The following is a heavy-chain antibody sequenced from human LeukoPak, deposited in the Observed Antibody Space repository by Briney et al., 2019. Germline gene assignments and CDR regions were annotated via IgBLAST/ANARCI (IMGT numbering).Heavy chain of an antibody. Sequence: GGSLRLSCAASGFTFSSYSMNWVRQAPGKGLEWVSSISSSSSYIYYADSVKGRFTISRDNAKNSLYLQMNSLRAEDTAVYYCARGDCTNGVCLYDYWGQGTLVTASS. CDR2: ISSSSSYI. CDR1: GFTFSSYS. D-gene: IGHD2-8*01. J-gene: IGHJ4*02. V-gene: IGHV3-21*01. CDR3: ARGDCTNGVCLYDY.